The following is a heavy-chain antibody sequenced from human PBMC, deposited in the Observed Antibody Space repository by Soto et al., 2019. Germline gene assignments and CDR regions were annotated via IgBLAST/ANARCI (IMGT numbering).Heavy chain of an antibody. Sequence: SETLSLTCTVSGGSISSGGYYWSWIRQHPGKGLEWIGYIYYSGSTYYNPSLKSRVTISVDTSKNQFSLKLSSVTAADTAVYYCASGKALNRLRLRSYYFDYWGQGTLVTVSS. D-gene: IGHD5-12*01. J-gene: IGHJ4*02. CDR2: IYYSGST. CDR3: ASGKALNRLRLRSYYFDY. CDR1: GGSISSGGYY. V-gene: IGHV4-31*03.